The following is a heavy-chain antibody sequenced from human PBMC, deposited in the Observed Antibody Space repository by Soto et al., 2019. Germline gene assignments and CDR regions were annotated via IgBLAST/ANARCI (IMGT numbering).Heavy chain of an antibody. J-gene: IGHJ4*02. CDR1: GGSFTSNNW. V-gene: IGHV4-4*02. CDR3: ASRDLRTSVDY. D-gene: IGHD1-7*01. Sequence: PSETLSLTCAVSGGSFTSNNWWTCVRQPPGQGLEWIGEIYRTGSTNYNPSLKSRVTISLDKSENQFSLKVTSLTAADTAVYYCASRDLRTSVDYWGQGTLVTLYS. CDR2: IYRTGST.